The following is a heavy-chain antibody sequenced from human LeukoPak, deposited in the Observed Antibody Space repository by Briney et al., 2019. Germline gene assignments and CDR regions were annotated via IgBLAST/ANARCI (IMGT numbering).Heavy chain of an antibody. Sequence: GGTLRLSCAASGFTFSSYEMNWVRQAPGKGLEWVSYISSSGITTYYADSVKGRFTISRDNAKNSLSLQMNSLSAEDTAVYYCARANTYYLDTSWWFDPWGQGTLVTVSS. V-gene: IGHV3-48*03. CDR3: ARANTYYLDTSWWFDP. CDR2: ISSSGITT. D-gene: IGHD3-22*01. J-gene: IGHJ5*02. CDR1: GFTFSSYE.